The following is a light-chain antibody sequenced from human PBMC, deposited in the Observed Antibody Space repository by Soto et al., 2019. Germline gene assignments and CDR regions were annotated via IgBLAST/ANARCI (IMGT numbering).Light chain of an antibody. CDR1: SSDVGSYNL. Sequence: QSVLTQPASVSGSPGQSITISCTGTSSDVGSYNLVSWYQQHPGKAPKLMMYEGSKRPSGVSNRFSGSKSGNTASLTISGLQADDEADYYCNSYVGSNNYVFGTGTKVTVL. CDR3: NSYVGSNNYV. V-gene: IGLV2-14*02. J-gene: IGLJ1*01. CDR2: EGS.